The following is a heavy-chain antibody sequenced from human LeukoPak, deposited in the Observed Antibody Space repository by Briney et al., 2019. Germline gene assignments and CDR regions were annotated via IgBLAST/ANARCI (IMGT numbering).Heavy chain of an antibody. J-gene: IGHJ2*01. V-gene: IGHV3-23*01. CDR1: GFTFSSYA. CDR2: ISGSGDNT. Sequence: GGSLRLSCAASGFTFSSYAMSWVRQAPGKGLEWVSAISGSGDNTYYADSVKGRFTISRDSSKNTLFLHMDTLRAEDTAIYYCAKDRTVGASYWYFDLWGRGTLVTVSS. CDR3: AKDRTVGASYWYFDL. D-gene: IGHD1-26*01.